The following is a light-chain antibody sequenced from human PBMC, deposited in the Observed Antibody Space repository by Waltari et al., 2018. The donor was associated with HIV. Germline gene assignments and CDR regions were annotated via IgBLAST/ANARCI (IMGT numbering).Light chain of an antibody. CDR1: RSNIGINS. J-gene: IGLJ2*01. CDR2: VNN. Sequence: QSVLTQPPSASGTPGQRVTISCSGGRSNIGINSVSWYQHLPGTAPKLLIFVNNRRPSWVPDRFSGSKSGTSASLAISGLRSEDEADYYCAVWDDDLNALFGGGTKLTVV. CDR3: AVWDDDLNAL. V-gene: IGLV1-44*01.